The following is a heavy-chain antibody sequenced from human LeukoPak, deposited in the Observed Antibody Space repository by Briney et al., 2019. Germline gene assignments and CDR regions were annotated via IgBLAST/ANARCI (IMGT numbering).Heavy chain of an antibody. Sequence: GGSLRLSCAASGFTFSSYGMHWVRQAPGKGLEWVAFIRYDGSNIYYADSVKGRFTISRDNSKNTLYLQMNSLRAEDTAVYYCANWVYSYGYVNDYWGQGTLVTVSS. CDR1: GFTFSSYG. CDR3: ANWVYSYGYVNDY. V-gene: IGHV3-30*02. J-gene: IGHJ4*02. CDR2: IRYDGSNI. D-gene: IGHD5-18*01.